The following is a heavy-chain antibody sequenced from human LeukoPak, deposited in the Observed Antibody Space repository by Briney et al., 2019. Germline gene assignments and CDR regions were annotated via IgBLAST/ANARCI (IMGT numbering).Heavy chain of an antibody. D-gene: IGHD3-9*01. J-gene: IGHJ6*03. CDR1: GYTFASYD. CDR3: ARGTFDYDVVTGIHYYYMDV. Sequence: GASVKVSCKASGYTFASYDINWVRQATGQGLEWMGWINPNSGNTGYTQKFQGRVTMTRDTSTSTVYMELSSLRSDDTAVYFCARGTFDYDVVTGIHYYYMDVWGTGTTVTVSS. CDR2: INPNSGNT. V-gene: IGHV1-8*01.